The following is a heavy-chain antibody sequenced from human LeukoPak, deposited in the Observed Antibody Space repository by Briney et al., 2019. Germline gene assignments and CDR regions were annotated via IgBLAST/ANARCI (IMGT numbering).Heavy chain of an antibody. V-gene: IGHV3-33*01. CDR1: GFTFSSYG. Sequence: GGSLRLSCEASGFTFSSYGMHWVRQAPGKGLEWVALIWYDGSNKYYTDSVKGRLTISRDNSKNTLYLQMNSLRAEDTAIYYCAREGPRGNSQFDYWGQGTLVTVSS. J-gene: IGHJ4*02. CDR3: AREGPRGNSQFDY. D-gene: IGHD2/OR15-2a*01. CDR2: IWYDGSNK.